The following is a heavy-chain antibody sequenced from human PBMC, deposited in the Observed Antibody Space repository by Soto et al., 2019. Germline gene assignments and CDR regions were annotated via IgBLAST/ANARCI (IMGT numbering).Heavy chain of an antibody. Sequence: QVQLVESGGGVDQPGRSLRLSCAASGFTFSSYGMHWVRQAPGKGLEWVAVISYDGNNKYYADSVKGRFTISRDNFKNTLYLQMHRLRAEDTAMYYCAKDHLETTVTTPCYWGQGTLVTVSS. D-gene: IGHD4-17*01. CDR3: AKDHLETTVTTPCY. CDR1: GFTFSSYG. V-gene: IGHV3-30*18. CDR2: ISYDGNNK. J-gene: IGHJ4*02.